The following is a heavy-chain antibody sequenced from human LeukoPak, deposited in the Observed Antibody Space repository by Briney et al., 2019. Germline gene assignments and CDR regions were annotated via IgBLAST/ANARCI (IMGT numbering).Heavy chain of an antibody. V-gene: IGHV3-33*01. J-gene: IGHJ4*02. Sequence: GGSLRLSCAASGFTFSSYGIHWVRQAPGKALEWVEVVWYDGKNKFYGDSVKGRFTVSRDNSKNTLYLQMNSLRAEDTAVYFCARGSSRAFDYWGQGTLVTVSS. D-gene: IGHD2-2*01. CDR3: ARGSSRAFDY. CDR2: VWYDGKNK. CDR1: GFTFSSYG.